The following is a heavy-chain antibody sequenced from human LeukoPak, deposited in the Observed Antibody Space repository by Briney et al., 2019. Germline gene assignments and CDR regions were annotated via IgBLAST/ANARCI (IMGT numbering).Heavy chain of an antibody. V-gene: IGHV4-34*01. CDR2: INHSGST. J-gene: IGHJ3*02. CDR3: ARGDGAAAGTNAFDI. D-gene: IGHD6-13*01. Sequence: SETLSLTCAVYGGSFSGYYWSWIRQPPGKGLEWIGEINHSGSTNYNPSLKSRVTISVDTSKNQFSLKLNSVTAADTAVYYCARGDGAAAGTNAFDIWGQGTMVTVSS. CDR1: GGSFSGYY.